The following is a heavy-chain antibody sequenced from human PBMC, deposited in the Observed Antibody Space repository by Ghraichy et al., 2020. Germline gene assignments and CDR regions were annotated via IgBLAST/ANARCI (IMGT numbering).Heavy chain of an antibody. CDR1: GFTFSSYS. V-gene: IGHV3-21*01. CDR2: ISSSSSYI. D-gene: IGHD5-12*01. CDR3: ARVGGYDLDYFDY. J-gene: IGHJ4*02. Sequence: GGSLRLSCAASGFTFSSYSMNWVRQAPGKGLEWVSSISSSSSYIYYADSVKGRFTISRDNAKNSLYLQMNSLRAEDTAVYYCARVGGYDLDYFDYWGQGTLVTVSS.